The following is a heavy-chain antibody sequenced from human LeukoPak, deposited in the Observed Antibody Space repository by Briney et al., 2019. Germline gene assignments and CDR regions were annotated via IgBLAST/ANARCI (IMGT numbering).Heavy chain of an antibody. V-gene: IGHV1-8*03. D-gene: IGHD1-26*01. Sequence: ASVKVSCKASGYTFTSYDINWVRQATGQGLEWMGWMNPNSGNTGYAQKFQGRVTITRNTSISTAYMELSSLRSEDTAVYYCVRGSGSYYIPYYFDYWGQGTLVTVSS. J-gene: IGHJ4*02. CDR3: VRGSGSYYIPYYFDY. CDR1: GYTFTSYD. CDR2: MNPNSGNT.